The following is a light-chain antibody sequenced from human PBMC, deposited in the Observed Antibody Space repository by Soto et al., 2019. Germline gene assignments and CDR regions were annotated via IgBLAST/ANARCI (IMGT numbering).Light chain of an antibody. CDR2: DTS. CDR1: QYIGSA. CDR3: QQYSNWPPIT. J-gene: IGKJ5*01. Sequence: EVVLTQSPATLSVSPGDRATLSCRASQYIGSAVAWYHQRSGQAPRLLIYDTSTRATGIPARFSGSGSGKEFTLTISRLKSEDFDVYYCQQYSNWPPITLGQEKRMEIK. V-gene: IGKV3-15*01.